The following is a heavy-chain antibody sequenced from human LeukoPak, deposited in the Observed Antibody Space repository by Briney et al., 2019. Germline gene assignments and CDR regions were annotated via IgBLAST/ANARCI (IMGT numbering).Heavy chain of an antibody. J-gene: IGHJ4*02. V-gene: IGHV1-46*01. D-gene: IGHD3-3*01. CDR1: GYTFTSYY. CDR2: INPSGGST. Sequence: ASVKVSCKASGYTFTSYYMHWVRQAPGQGLEWMGIINPSGGSTSYAQKFQGRVTMTRDTSTSTVYVELSSLRSEDTAVYYCASSPLYDFWSGPHFDYWGQGTLVTVSS. CDR3: ASSPLYDFWSGPHFDY.